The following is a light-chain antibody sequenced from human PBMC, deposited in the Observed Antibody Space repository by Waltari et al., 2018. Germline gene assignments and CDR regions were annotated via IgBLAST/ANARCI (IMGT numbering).Light chain of an antibody. CDR3: QQYYSVPLT. CDR1: QGITNS. CDR2: AAS. Sequence: DIQMTPSPSSLSASLGERVTITCRASQGITNSLAWYQQQPGTAPKLLLSAASTLESGVPFRFSGSGSGTDFTLTITSLQPEDFATYYCQQYYSVPLTFGGGTKVEIK. V-gene: IGKV1-NL1*01. J-gene: IGKJ4*01.